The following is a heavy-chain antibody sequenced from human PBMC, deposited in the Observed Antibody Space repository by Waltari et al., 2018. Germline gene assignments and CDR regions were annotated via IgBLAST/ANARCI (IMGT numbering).Heavy chain of an antibody. CDR2: INHSGST. D-gene: IGHD6-13*01. CDR1: GYSISSGYY. CDR3: VGLYSSSWYIDY. Sequence: QVQLQESGPGLVKPSETLSLTCAVSGYSISSGYYWGWTRQPPGKGLEWIGSINHSGSTYYNPSLKSRVTISVDTSKNQFSLKLSSVTAADTAVYYCVGLYSSSWYIDYWGQGTLVTVSS. V-gene: IGHV4-38-2*01. J-gene: IGHJ4*02.